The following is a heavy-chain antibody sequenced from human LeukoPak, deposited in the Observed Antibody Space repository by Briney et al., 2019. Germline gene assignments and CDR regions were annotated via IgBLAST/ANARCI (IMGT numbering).Heavy chain of an antibody. Sequence: GGSLRLSCAASGFTLSSYAMSWVRQAPGKGLEWVSAISGSGGSTCYADSVKGRFTISRDNSKNTLYLQMNSLRAEDTAVYYCAKKDQLQNYYYYYYMDVWGKGTTVTVSS. CDR3: AKKDQLQNYYYYYYMDV. D-gene: IGHD2-2*01. CDR2: ISGSGGST. CDR1: GFTLSSYA. J-gene: IGHJ6*03. V-gene: IGHV3-23*01.